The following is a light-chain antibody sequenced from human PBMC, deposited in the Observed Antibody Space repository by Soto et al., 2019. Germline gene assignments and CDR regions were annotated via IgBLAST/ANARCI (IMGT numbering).Light chain of an antibody. CDR1: KLGDKY. V-gene: IGLV3-1*01. CDR2: QDS. CDR3: QAWDSSTGV. J-gene: IGLJ1*01. Sequence: SYELTQPPSVSGSPGQTASITCSGAKLGDKYACWYQQKPGQSPVLVIYQDSKRPSGIPERFSGSNSGNTATLTISGTQAMDEADYYCQAWDSSTGVFGTGTKLTVL.